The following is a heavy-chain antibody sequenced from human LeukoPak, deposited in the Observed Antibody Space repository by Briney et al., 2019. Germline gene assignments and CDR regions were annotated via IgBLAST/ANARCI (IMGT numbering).Heavy chain of an antibody. Sequence: SVKVSFKASGGTFSSYAISWVRQAPGQGVEWMGGIIPIFGTANYAQKFQGRVTITADESTSTAYMELSSLRSEDTAVYYCARVFGGAGDYDDYWGQGTLVTVSS. CDR1: GGTFSSYA. V-gene: IGHV1-69*13. D-gene: IGHD3-10*01. CDR3: ARVFGGAGDYDDY. CDR2: IIPIFGTA. J-gene: IGHJ4*02.